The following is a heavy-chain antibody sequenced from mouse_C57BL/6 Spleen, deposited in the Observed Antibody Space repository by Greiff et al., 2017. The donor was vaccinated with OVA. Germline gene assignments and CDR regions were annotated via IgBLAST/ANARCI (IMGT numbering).Heavy chain of an antibody. CDR1: GYTFTSYG. CDR3: ARGPSMDY. Sequence: QVQLQQPGAELVRPGPSVKLSCKASGYTFTSYGMHWVKQRPGQGLEWIGVLDTSDSYTNYTQKFKGKATLTVDTSSITAFMQLSSLTSEDSAVYYCARGPSMDYWGQGTSVTVSS. CDR2: LDTSDSYT. J-gene: IGHJ4*01. V-gene: IGHV1-59*01.